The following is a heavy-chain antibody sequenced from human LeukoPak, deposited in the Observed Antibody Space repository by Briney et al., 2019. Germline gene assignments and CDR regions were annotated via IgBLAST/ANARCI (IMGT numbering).Heavy chain of an antibody. J-gene: IGHJ5*02. CDR1: GFTFSSYG. D-gene: IGHD6-13*01. Sequence: PGGSLRLSCAASGFTFSSYGMHWVRQAPGKGLEWLAVISYDGSNKFYADSVKGRFTISRDNSKNTLYLQMNSLRGEDTAVYYCARPIAAAANNWFDPWGQGTLVTVSS. CDR3: ARPIAAAANNWFDP. CDR2: ISYDGSNK. V-gene: IGHV3-30*03.